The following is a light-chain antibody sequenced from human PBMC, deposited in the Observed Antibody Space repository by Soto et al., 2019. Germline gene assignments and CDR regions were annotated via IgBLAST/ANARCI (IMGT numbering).Light chain of an antibody. CDR1: QSISTW. V-gene: IGKV1-5*01. CDR3: QQYSSYPYT. Sequence: DIQMTQSPSTLSASVGGGVTITCRASQSISTWLAWYQQKPGKAPKLLIHDAATLQSGVPSRFSGSASGTEFTLTINNLQPDDFATYSCQQYSSYPYTFGQGTKLEIK. CDR2: DAA. J-gene: IGKJ2*01.